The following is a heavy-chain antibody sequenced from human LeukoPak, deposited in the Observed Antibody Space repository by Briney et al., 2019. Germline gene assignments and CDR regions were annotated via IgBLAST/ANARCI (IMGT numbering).Heavy chain of an antibody. J-gene: IGHJ4*02. D-gene: IGHD3-9*01. CDR2: ISSTGNTF. Sequence: GGSLRLSCAASGFPFSRYGMNWVRQAPGTGPEWVSYISSTGNTFYYADSVRGRFTVSRDNGQNSLSLQMSGLRDEDTAVYYCAKFYGILTTYFDYWGQGTLVTVSS. V-gene: IGHV3-48*02. CDR3: AKFYGILTTYFDY. CDR1: GFPFSRYG.